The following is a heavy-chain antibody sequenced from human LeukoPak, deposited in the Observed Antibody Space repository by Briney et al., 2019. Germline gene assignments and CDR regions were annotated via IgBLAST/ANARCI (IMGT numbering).Heavy chain of an antibody. Sequence: PSETLSLTCTVSGGSISSSSYYWGWIRQPPGKGLEWIGSIYYSGSTYYNPSLKSRVTISVDTSKNQFSLKLSSVTAADTAVYYCAGCPKQQLVSGWFDPWGQGTLVTVSS. CDR3: AGCPKQQLVSGWFDP. V-gene: IGHV4-39*07. D-gene: IGHD6-13*01. CDR2: IYYSGST. CDR1: GGSISSSSYY. J-gene: IGHJ5*02.